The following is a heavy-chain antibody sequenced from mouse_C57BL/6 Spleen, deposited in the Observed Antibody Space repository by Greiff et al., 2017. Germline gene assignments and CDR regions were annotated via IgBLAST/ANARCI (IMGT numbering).Heavy chain of an antibody. J-gene: IGHJ2*01. CDR3: ARREIDYDYDRLGVYGD. D-gene: IGHD2-4*01. CDR1: GYTFTSYW. V-gene: IGHV1-55*01. CDR2: IYPVSGST. Sequence: QVQLQQPGAELVKPGASVKMSCTASGYTFTSYWITWVKQRPGQGLEWIGDIYPVSGSTNYNEKFKSKATLTVDTSSSTAYMQLSSLTSEDSAVYYWARREIDYDYDRLGVYGDWGQGTTLTVSS.